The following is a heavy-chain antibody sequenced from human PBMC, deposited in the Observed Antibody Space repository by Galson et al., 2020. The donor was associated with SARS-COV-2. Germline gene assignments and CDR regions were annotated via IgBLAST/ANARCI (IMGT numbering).Heavy chain of an antibody. CDR3: ARHSPYGSGSPKYYFDY. V-gene: IGHV5-51*01. CDR1: GYSFTSYW. Sequence: GESLQNSCKGSGYSFTSYWIGWVRQMPGKGLEWMGIIYPGDSDTRYSPSFQGQVTISADKSNSTAYLQWSSLKASDTAMYYCARHSPYGSGSPKYYFDYWGQGTLVTVSS. CDR2: IYPGDSDT. J-gene: IGHJ4*02. D-gene: IGHD3-10*01.